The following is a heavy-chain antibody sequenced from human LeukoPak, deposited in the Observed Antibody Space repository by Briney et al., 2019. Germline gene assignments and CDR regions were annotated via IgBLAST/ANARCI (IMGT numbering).Heavy chain of an antibody. CDR2: IYHSGST. J-gene: IGHJ4*02. V-gene: IGHV4-38-2*02. D-gene: IGHD6-19*01. Sequence: PSETLSLTCAVSGYSISSGYYWGWIRQPPGKGLEWVGSIYHSGSTYYNPSLKSRVTISVDTSKNQFSVKLSSVTAADTAVYYCARDRGRAVAGTGGVDYWGQGTLVTVSS. CDR3: ARDRGRAVAGTGGVDY. CDR1: GYSISSGYY.